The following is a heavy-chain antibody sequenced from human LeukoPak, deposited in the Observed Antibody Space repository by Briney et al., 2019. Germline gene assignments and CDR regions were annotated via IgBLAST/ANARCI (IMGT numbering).Heavy chain of an antibody. J-gene: IGHJ4*02. CDR2: MYTAGST. V-gene: IGHV4-4*07. Sequence: PSETLSLTCTVSGGSFSSYYWSFIRQPAGKGLEWIGRMYTAGSTQYNPSLKRRVIMSVDTSKNQFSLKLTSVTAADTAMYYCAGTYYLDSSGYYADSWGQGILVTVSS. CDR3: AGTYYLDSSGYYADS. D-gene: IGHD3-22*01. CDR1: GGSFSSYY.